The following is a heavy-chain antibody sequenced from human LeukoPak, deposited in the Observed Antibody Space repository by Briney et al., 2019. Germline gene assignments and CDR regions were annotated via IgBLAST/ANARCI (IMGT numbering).Heavy chain of an antibody. V-gene: IGHV3-23*01. CDR3: TKGPYYYDSSSYSRRWFDP. Sequence: PGGSLRLSCAASGFTFSSYAMSWVRQAPGKGLEWVSSISGSGGRTYYADSVKGRFTISRDNSKNTLYLQMNSLRAEDTAVYYCTKGPYYYDSSSYSRRWFDPWGQGTLVTVSS. CDR2: ISGSGGRT. CDR1: GFTFSSYA. J-gene: IGHJ5*02. D-gene: IGHD3-22*01.